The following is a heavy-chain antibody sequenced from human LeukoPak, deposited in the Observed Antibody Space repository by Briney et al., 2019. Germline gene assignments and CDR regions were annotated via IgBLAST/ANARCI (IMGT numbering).Heavy chain of an antibody. V-gene: IGHV1-69*05. CDR2: IIPIFGTA. Sequence: SVTVSFKASGGTFISYAISWVRQAPGQGVEWMGGIIPIFGTANYPQKFQGRVTITTDESTSTAYMELSSLRSEDTAVYYCARVSSDSSGSYNWFDPWGQGTLVTVSS. D-gene: IGHD3-22*01. CDR3: ARVSSDSSGSYNWFDP. CDR1: GGTFISYA. J-gene: IGHJ5*02.